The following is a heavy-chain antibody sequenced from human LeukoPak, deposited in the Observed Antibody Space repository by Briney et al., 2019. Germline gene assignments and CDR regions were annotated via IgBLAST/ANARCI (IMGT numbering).Heavy chain of an antibody. CDR1: GFTFSNAW. Sequence: GGSLRLSCAASGFTFSNAWMSWVRQAPGKGLEWVGRIKSKTDGGTTDYAAPVKGRFTISRDGSKNTLYLQMNSLKTEDTAVYYCTTDLGSSLFDPWGQGTLVTVSS. J-gene: IGHJ5*02. CDR3: TTDLGSSLFDP. V-gene: IGHV3-15*01. D-gene: IGHD6-13*01. CDR2: IKSKTDGGTT.